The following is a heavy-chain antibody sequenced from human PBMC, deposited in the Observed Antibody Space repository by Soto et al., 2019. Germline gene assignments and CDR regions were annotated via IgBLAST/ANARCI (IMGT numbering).Heavy chain of an antibody. Sequence: ASVNVSCKASGYTFTSYGISWVRQAPGQGLEWMGWISAYNGNTNYAQKLQGRVTMTTDTSTSTAYMELRSLRSDDTAVYYCARVEYSGYGPTHLNDYWGQGTLVTVSS. CDR2: ISAYNGNT. V-gene: IGHV1-18*01. CDR1: GYTFTSYG. D-gene: IGHD5-12*01. J-gene: IGHJ4*02. CDR3: ARVEYSGYGPTHLNDY.